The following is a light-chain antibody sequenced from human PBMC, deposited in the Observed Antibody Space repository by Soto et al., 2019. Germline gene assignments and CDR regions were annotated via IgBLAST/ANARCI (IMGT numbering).Light chain of an antibody. CDR2: GIS. Sequence: ESVLTQSPDTLSLSPGDRATLSCRTSQSVSNSFFAWYQQKPGQAPRLLIYGISTRATGIPDRFGGSGSGTDFTLTISRLEPEDFVVYFCQQYSTLPHTFGHGTKLEVK. CDR1: QSVSNSF. J-gene: IGKJ2*01. V-gene: IGKV3-20*01. CDR3: QQYSTLPHT.